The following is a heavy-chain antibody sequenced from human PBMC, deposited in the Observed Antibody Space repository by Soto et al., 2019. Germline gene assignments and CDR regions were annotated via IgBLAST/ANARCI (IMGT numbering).Heavy chain of an antibody. CDR1: GDPFNNSHW. Sequence: QVQLQESGPGLVQPSGTLSLTCAVSGDPFNNSHWWGWVRQTPGKGLEGIGETYHSGTTNYNPSLKTRVTISIDKSKNQFSLKMNSVTAADTAVYYCAREVNSSPARGPNWFDPWGQGTLVTVSS. V-gene: IGHV4-4*02. CDR2: TYHSGTT. CDR3: AREVNSSPARGPNWFDP. J-gene: IGHJ5*02. D-gene: IGHD6-13*01.